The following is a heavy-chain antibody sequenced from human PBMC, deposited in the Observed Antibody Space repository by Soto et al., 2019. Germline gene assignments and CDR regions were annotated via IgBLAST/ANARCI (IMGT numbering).Heavy chain of an antibody. D-gene: IGHD6-19*01. CDR1: GGSISSYY. V-gene: IGHV4-59*08. CDR2: IYYSGST. CDR3: ARLVQWLVTFDY. Sequence: QVQLQESGPGLVKPSETLSLTCTVSGGSISSYYWSWIRQPPGKGLEWTGYIYYSGSTNYNPSLKSRVTISVDTSKNQCSLKLSSVTAADTAVYYCARLVQWLVTFDYWGQGTLVTVSS. J-gene: IGHJ4*02.